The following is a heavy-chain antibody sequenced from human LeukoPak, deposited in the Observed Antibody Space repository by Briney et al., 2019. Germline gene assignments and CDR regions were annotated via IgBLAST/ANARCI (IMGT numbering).Heavy chain of an antibody. CDR2: INHSGST. J-gene: IGHJ6*02. CDR3: ASSPAAYYYYGMDV. CDR1: GGSFSGYY. Sequence: SETLSLTCAVYGGSFSGYYWSWIRQPPGKGLEWLGEINHSGSTNYNPSLKSRVTISVDTSKNQFSLKLSSVTAADTAVYHCASSPAAYYYYGMDVWGQGTTVTVSS. V-gene: IGHV4-34*01.